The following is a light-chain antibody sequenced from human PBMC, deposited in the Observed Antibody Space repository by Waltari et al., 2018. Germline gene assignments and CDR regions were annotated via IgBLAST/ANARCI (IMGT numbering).Light chain of an antibody. CDR3: QQYNNWPPLT. Sequence: EIVMTQSPATLSVSPGARAPLSCRASQRVSSNLAWYQQKSGQAPRPLIYGASTRATGIPARFSGSGSGTEFTLTISSLQAEDFAVYYCQQYNNWPPLTFGQGTKVEIK. J-gene: IGKJ1*01. V-gene: IGKV3-15*01. CDR1: QRVSSN. CDR2: GAS.